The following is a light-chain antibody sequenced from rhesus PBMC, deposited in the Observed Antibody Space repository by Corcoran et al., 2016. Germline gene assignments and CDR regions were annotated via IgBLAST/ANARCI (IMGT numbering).Light chain of an antibody. J-gene: IGKJ3*01. CDR2: KVS. CDR1: QSLVHSKGNTY. CDR3: GQGTHWPFT. Sequence: DVVMTQSPLSLPITPGQPASISCRSSQSLVHSKGNTYLSWYQKKQGQRLRLLIDKVSNRDSGVPDRFSGSGAGTDFKLKISRVEAEDVGVYYCGQGTHWPFTFGPGTKLDIK. V-gene: IGKV2-64*01.